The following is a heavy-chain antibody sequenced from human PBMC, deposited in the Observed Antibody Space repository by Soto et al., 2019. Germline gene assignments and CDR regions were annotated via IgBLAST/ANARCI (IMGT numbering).Heavy chain of an antibody. CDR1: GDSVSSNSAA. V-gene: IGHV6-1*01. CDR3: ARGERGIAAAGKASYYYYYMDV. D-gene: IGHD6-13*01. CDR2: TYYRSKWYN. J-gene: IGHJ6*03. Sequence: SQTLSLTCVISGDSVSSNSAAWNWIRQSPSRGLEWLGRTYYRSKWYNDYAVSVKSRITINPDTSKNQFSLQLNSVTPEDTAVYYCARGERGIAAAGKASYYYYYMDVWGKGTTVTVS.